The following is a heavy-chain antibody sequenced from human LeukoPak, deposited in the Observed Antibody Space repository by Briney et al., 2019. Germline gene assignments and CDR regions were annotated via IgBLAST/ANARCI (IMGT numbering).Heavy chain of an antibody. V-gene: IGHV3-30*04. J-gene: IGHJ4*02. CDR3: ARDNLQWLALDY. Sequence: PGGSLRLSCAASGFTFSSYAMHWVRQAPGKGLEWVAVISYDGSSKYYADSVKGRFTISRDDSKNTLYLQMNSLRAEDTAVYYCARDNLQWLALDYWGQGTLVTVSS. D-gene: IGHD6-19*01. CDR1: GFTFSSYA. CDR2: ISYDGSSK.